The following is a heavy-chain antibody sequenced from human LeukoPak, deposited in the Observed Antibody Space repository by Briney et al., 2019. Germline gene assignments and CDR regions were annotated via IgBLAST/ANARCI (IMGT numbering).Heavy chain of an antibody. CDR3: ASGVQLEFFRFDAFDI. CDR1: GFAFSSYA. CDR2: ISGSGGST. Sequence: GGSLRLSCAASGFAFSSYAMSWVRQAPGKGLEWVSAISGSGGSTYYADSVKGRFTISRDNSKNTLYLQMNSLRAEDTAVYYCASGVQLEFFRFDAFDIWGQGTMVTVSS. V-gene: IGHV3-23*01. J-gene: IGHJ3*02. D-gene: IGHD1-1*01.